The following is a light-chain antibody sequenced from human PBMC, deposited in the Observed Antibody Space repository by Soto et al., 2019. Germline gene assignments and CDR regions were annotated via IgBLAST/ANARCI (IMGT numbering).Light chain of an antibody. CDR3: QQYYTTPRT. CDR2: WAS. V-gene: IGKV4-1*01. Sequence: DIVMTQSPDSLTVSLGERATINCKSSQSVLYSSNNKNYFAWYQQKPGQPPKLLIYWASTRESGVPDRVSRSGSGTDFTLTISSLQAEDLAVYYWQQYYTTPRTFGQGTKVEIE. J-gene: IGKJ1*01. CDR1: QSVLYSSNNKNY.